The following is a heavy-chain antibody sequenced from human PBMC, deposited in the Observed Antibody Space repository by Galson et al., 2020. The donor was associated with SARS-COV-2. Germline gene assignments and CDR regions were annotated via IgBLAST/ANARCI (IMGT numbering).Heavy chain of an antibody. J-gene: IGHJ5*02. D-gene: IGHD6-13*01. CDR2: IDWVDDK. Sequence: SGPPLVTPTQTLTLTCTFSGFSLSTNGMRVRWFRQPPGKALSWLARIDWVDDKFYSTSLRTRLTISKDNSKNQVVLTMTNIDPVDTATYYCARTVGYVAATGPYCDAWGQGALVTVAS. CDR3: ARTVGYVAATGPYCDA. CDR1: GFSLSTNGMR. V-gene: IGHV2-70*04.